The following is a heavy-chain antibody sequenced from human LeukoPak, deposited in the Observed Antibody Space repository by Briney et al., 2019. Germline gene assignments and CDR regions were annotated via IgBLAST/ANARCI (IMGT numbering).Heavy chain of an antibody. D-gene: IGHD2-15*01. J-gene: IGHJ4*02. CDR1: GGSFSGFH. CDR2: INHSGST. Sequence: SETLSLTCAVYGGSFSGFHWNWIRQPPGKGLEWIGDINHSGSTHYNPSLKSRVTISVDTSKNQFSLKLSSVTAADTAVYYCARHCSGGSCYDYWGQGTLVTVSS. CDR3: ARHCSGGSCYDY. V-gene: IGHV4-34*01.